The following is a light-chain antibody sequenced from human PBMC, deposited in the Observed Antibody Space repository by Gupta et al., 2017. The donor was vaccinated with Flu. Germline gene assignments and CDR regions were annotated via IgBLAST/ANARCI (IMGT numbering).Light chain of an antibody. CDR2: EVI. Sequence: SVTISCTGTSSDVGGYRFVSWYQQHPGKAPQLMIYEVIKRPPGVPDRFSGSKSGNTASLTVSGLQAEDEADYYCSSYAGGNNWVFGGGTKLTVL. CDR3: SSYAGGNNWV. V-gene: IGLV2-8*01. J-gene: IGLJ3*02. CDR1: SSDVGGYRF.